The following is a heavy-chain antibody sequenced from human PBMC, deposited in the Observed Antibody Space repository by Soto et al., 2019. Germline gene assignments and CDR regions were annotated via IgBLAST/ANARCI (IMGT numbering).Heavy chain of an antibody. V-gene: IGHV4-59*01. D-gene: IGHD6-6*01. CDR3: ARGFRIAARPHFDY. Sequence: PSETLSLTCTVSGGSISSYYWSWIRQPPGKGLEWIGYIYYSGSTNYNPSLKSRVTISVDTSKNQFSLKLSSVTAADTAVYYCARGFRIAARPHFDYWGQGTLVTVSS. J-gene: IGHJ4*02. CDR1: GGSISSYY. CDR2: IYYSGST.